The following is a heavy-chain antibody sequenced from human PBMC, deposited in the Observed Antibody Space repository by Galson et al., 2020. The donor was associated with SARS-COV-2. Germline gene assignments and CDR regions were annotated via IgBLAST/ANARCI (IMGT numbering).Heavy chain of an antibody. Sequence: GESLKISCEASGFSFSDVWMTWVRQVPGKGLEWVGRIKRKIEGGTTDYAAPVTGRFSISRDDSKNTLDLQMNSLKTEDTGIYYCATGFSNGYEYWGQGTLVTVSS. CDR1: GFSFSDVW. CDR2: IKRKIEGGTT. J-gene: IGHJ4*02. V-gene: IGHV3-15*01. CDR3: ATGFSNGYEY. D-gene: IGHD2-8*01.